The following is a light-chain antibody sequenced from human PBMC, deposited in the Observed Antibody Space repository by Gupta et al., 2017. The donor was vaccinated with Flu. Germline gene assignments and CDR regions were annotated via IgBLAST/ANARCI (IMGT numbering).Light chain of an antibody. Sequence: SYELTQPPSVSVSPGQTASITCSGAQLGDKYTCWYQQKPGQSPVLVIYQDSKWTSAIRDCFSCSNSATTATLTIIGTQAMADDYYYCQAWDSSMVVFGGGTKLTVL. V-gene: IGLV3-1*01. CDR1: QLGDKY. J-gene: IGLJ2*01. CDR3: QAWDSSMVV. CDR2: QDS.